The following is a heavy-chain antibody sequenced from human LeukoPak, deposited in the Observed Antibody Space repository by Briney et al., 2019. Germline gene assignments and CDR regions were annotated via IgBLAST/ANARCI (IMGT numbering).Heavy chain of an antibody. J-gene: IGHJ4*02. Sequence: ASVKVSCKDSGGTFINYAFSWVRLAPGQGLECMGGIFPMMGTVKYAEKFQGRVTITADESTSTAYMELSSLRSEDTAVYYCASDRSGGSGVDYFDYWGQGTLVTVSS. CDR3: ASDRSGGSGVDYFDY. CDR1: GGTFINYA. D-gene: IGHD3-10*01. CDR2: IFPMMGTV. V-gene: IGHV1-69*13.